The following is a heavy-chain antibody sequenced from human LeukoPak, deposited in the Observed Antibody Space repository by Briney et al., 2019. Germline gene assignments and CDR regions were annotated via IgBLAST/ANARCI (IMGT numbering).Heavy chain of an antibody. J-gene: IGHJ5*02. CDR2: IYTSGST. Sequence: PSETLSLTCTVSGGSISSGSYYWSWIRQPAGKGLEWIGRIYTSGSTNYNPSLKSRVTISVDTSKNQFSLKLSSVTAADTAVYYCARDLGGEADFWSGYREGWFDPWGQGTLVTVSS. V-gene: IGHV4-61*02. CDR3: ARDLGGEADFWSGYREGWFDP. CDR1: GGSISSGSYY. D-gene: IGHD3-3*01.